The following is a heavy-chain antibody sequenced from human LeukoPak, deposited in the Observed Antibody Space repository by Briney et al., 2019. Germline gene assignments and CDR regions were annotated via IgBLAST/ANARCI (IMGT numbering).Heavy chain of an antibody. CDR1: GFTFSSYE. Sequence: GGSLRLSSVASGFTFSSYEMNWVRQAPGKGLEWISYISNSGSSIYYADSVMGRFTISRDNAKNSLYLQMNSLRAEDTAVYYCARDPSSSSWSPFDYWGQGTLVTVSS. D-gene: IGHD6-13*01. CDR3: ARDPSSSSWSPFDY. CDR2: ISNSGSSI. V-gene: IGHV3-48*03. J-gene: IGHJ4*02.